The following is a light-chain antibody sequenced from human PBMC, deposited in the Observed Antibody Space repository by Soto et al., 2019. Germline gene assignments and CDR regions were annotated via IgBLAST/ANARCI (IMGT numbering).Light chain of an antibody. Sequence: IQLTQSPSSLSASVGDRVTFTCRASQSISNWLAWYQQKPGKAPKLLIYKASTLESGVPSRFSGSGSGTEFTLTISSLQADDFAIYYCQQYNGYRLAFGGGTKVDI. CDR2: KAS. CDR3: QQYNGYRLA. CDR1: QSISNW. V-gene: IGKV1-5*03. J-gene: IGKJ4*01.